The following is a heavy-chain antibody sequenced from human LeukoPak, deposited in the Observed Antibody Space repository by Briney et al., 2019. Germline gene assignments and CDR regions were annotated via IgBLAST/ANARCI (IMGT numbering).Heavy chain of an antibody. CDR2: ISWNSGSI. V-gene: IGHV3-9*01. D-gene: IGHD6-13*01. CDR1: GFTFDDYA. J-gene: IGHJ4*02. CDR3: AKSPSSWYSLPTDY. Sequence: PGRSLRLSCAASGFTFDDYAMHWVRQAPGKGLEWVSGISWNSGSIGYADSVKGRFTISRDNAKNSLYLQMNSLRAEDTALYYCAKSPSSWYSLPTDYWGQGTLVTVSS.